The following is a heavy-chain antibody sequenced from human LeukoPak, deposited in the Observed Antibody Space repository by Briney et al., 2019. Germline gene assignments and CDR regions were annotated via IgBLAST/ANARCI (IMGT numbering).Heavy chain of an antibody. CDR1: GGSISSSSYY. Sequence: SETLSLTCTVSGGSISSSSYYWGWIRQPPGKGLEWIGSIYYSGSTYYNPSLKSRVTISVDTSKNQFSLKLSSVTAADTAVYYCASLMVRGASTFDYWGQGTLVTVSS. CDR3: ASLMVRGASTFDY. D-gene: IGHD3-10*01. V-gene: IGHV4-39*01. J-gene: IGHJ4*02. CDR2: IYYSGST.